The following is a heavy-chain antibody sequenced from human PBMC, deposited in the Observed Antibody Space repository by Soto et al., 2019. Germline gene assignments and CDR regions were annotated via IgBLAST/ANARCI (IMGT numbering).Heavy chain of an antibody. V-gene: IGHV3-33*01. CDR3: ARDYDSSGYPRYYFDY. Sequence: GGSLRLSCAASGFTFSSYGMHWVRQAPGKGLEWVAVIWYDGSNKYYADSVKGRFTISRDNSKNTPYLQMNSLRVEDTAVYYCARDYDSSGYPRYYFDYWGQGTLVTVSS. D-gene: IGHD3-22*01. CDR1: GFTFSSYG. CDR2: IWYDGSNK. J-gene: IGHJ4*02.